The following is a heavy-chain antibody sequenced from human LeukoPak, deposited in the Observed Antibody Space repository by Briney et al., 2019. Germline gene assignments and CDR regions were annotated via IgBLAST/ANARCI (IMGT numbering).Heavy chain of an antibody. Sequence: RASVKVSCKASGYTFTGYYMHWVRQAPGQGLEWMGWINPNSGGTNYAQKFQGRVTMTRDTSISTAYMELSRLRSDDTAVYYCARSRMIYDAFDIWGQGTMVTVSS. CDR2: INPNSGGT. D-gene: IGHD3-16*01. J-gene: IGHJ3*02. V-gene: IGHV1-2*02. CDR1: GYTFTGYY. CDR3: ARSRMIYDAFDI.